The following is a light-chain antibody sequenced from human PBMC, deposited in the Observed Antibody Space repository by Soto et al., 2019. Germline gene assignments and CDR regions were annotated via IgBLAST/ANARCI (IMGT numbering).Light chain of an antibody. V-gene: IGKV3-15*01. CDR3: QQYNNWPRT. Sequence: EIVMTQSPATLSVSPGERATLSCRASQSVSINLAWYQQKPGQAPRLLIYVASTRATGVPARFSGSGSGTEFTLTVSNLQSEDIAVYYCQQYNNWPRTFGGGTKVEIK. J-gene: IGKJ4*01. CDR2: VAS. CDR1: QSVSIN.